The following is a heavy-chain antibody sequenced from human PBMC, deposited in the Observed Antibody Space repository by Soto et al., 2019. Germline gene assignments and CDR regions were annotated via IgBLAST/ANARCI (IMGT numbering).Heavy chain of an antibody. D-gene: IGHD2-2*01. J-gene: IGHJ5*02. CDR1: GFTFSSYA. Sequence: EVQLLESGGGLVQPGGSLRLSCAASGFTFSSYAMSWVRQAPGKGLEWVSAISGSGGSTYYADSVKGRFTISRDNSKNTLYLQMNSLSAEDTAVYYCAKVRCSSTSCYPNWFDPWGQGTLVTVSS. CDR2: ISGSGGST. V-gene: IGHV3-23*01. CDR3: AKVRCSSTSCYPNWFDP.